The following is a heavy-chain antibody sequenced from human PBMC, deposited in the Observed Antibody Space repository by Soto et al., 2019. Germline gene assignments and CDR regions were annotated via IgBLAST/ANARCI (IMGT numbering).Heavy chain of an antibody. J-gene: IGHJ4*02. D-gene: IGHD1-1*01. CDR3: AKKRSLHKAPFDY. Sequence: PGGSLRLSCAASGFTFSNYPMSWVRQAPGKGLEWVSAITASGGDTYYRESVEGRFTISRDNSKNTLYLQMNSLRAEDTAINYCAKKRSLHKAPFDYWGQGILVTVSS. V-gene: IGHV3-23*01. CDR1: GFTFSNYP. CDR2: ITASGGDT.